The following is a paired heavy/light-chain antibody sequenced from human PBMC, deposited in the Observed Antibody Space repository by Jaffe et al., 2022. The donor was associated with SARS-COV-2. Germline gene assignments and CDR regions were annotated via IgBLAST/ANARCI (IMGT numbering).Light chain of an antibody. J-gene: IGKJ4*01. CDR3: QQRGIWPLT. CDR1: QSVSSY. CDR2: DAS. Sequence: EIVLTQSPATLSLSPGERATLSCRASQSVSSYLAWYQQKPGQAPRLLIYDASNRATGIPARFSGSGSGTDFTLTISSLEPEDFAVYYCQQRGIWPLTFGGGTKVEIK. V-gene: IGKV3-11*01.
Heavy chain of an antibody. D-gene: IGHD1-26*01. CDR2: ISGSGGGT. CDR1: GFLFSSYA. J-gene: IGHJ4*02. Sequence: EVQLLESGGGLVQPGGSLRLSCAASGFLFSSYAMSWVRQAPGKGLEWVSVISGSGGGTNYADSVKGRFTISRDDSKSTLYLQMNSLTAEDTAIYYCAKGAGATRHHFDHWGQGTLVTVSS. CDR3: AKGAGATRHHFDH. V-gene: IGHV3-23*01.